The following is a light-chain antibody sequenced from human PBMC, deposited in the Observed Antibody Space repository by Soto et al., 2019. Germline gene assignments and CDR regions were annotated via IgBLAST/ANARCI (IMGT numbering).Light chain of an antibody. CDR2: AAS. V-gene: IGKV1-39*01. J-gene: IGKJ1*01. Sequence: DIQMTQSPSSLSASVGDRVTITCRASQSISSSLNWYQQKPGKAPQLLIYAASSLQTGVPSRFSGSGSGTDFTLTIASLQPEDFATYYCQESYGTPRTFGQGTKVDIQ. CDR1: QSISSS. CDR3: QESYGTPRT.